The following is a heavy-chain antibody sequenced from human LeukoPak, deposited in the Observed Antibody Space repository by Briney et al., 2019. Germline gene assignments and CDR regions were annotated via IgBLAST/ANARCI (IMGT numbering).Heavy chain of an antibody. V-gene: IGHV3-21*01. Sequence: GGSLRLSCAASGLTFSTYSMNWVRQAPGKGLEWVSSISSSSSNIYYADSLRGRFTISRDNAKNSLYLQMNSLRAEDTAVYYCASSTAGRWYRDSHYFDYWGQGILVTVSS. D-gene: IGHD4-23*01. CDR1: GLTFSTYS. J-gene: IGHJ4*02. CDR2: ISSSSSNI. CDR3: ASSTAGRWYRDSHYFDY.